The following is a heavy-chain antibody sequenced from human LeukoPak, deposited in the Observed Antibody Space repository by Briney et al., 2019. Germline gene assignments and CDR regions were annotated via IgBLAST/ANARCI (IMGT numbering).Heavy chain of an antibody. J-gene: IGHJ4*02. CDR3: ARDIGTQTYYYDSSGFDY. D-gene: IGHD3-22*01. V-gene: IGHV4-39*07. CDR2: IYYSGST. CDR1: GGSISSSSYY. Sequence: SETLSLTCTVSGGSISSSSYYWGWIRQPPGKGLEWIGSIYYSGSTYYNPSLKSRVTISVDTSKNQFSLKLSSVTAADTAVYYCARDIGTQTYYYDSSGFDYWGQGTLVTVSS.